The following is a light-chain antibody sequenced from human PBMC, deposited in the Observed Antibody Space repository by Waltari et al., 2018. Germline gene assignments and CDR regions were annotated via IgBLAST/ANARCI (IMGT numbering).Light chain of an antibody. CDR3: NSYAGSSSWV. V-gene: IGLV2-14*01. CDR2: DVS. Sequence: QSALTQPASVSGSPGQSITISCTGTSSGVGFYNYDSWYQQHPGKAPKLMIYDVSERPSGVYNRFYGCKSGNTASLTISGLQAEDEADYYCNSYAGSSSWVFGGGTKLTVL. J-gene: IGLJ3*02. CDR1: SSGVGFYNY.